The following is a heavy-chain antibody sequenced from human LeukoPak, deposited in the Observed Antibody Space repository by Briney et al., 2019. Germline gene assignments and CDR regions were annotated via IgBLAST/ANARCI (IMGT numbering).Heavy chain of an antibody. CDR2: INTNTGNP. V-gene: IGHV7-4-1*02. D-gene: IGHD4-17*01. Sequence: ASVKVSCKASGYTFTSYAMNWVRQAPGQGLEWMGWINTNTGNPTYAQGFTGRFVFSLDTSVSTAYLQVSSLKAEDTAVYYCARGEGYGDYDMGYYYYMDVWGKGTTVTVSS. CDR1: GYTFTSYA. CDR3: ARGEGYGDYDMGYYYYMDV. J-gene: IGHJ6*03.